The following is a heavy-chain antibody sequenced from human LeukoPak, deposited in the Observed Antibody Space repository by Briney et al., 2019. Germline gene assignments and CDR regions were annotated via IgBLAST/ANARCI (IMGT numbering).Heavy chain of an antibody. CDR2: INPNSGGT. CDR1: GFTFTSHD. V-gene: IGHV1-2*06. Sequence: ASVKVSCKASGFTFTSHDYNWVRQATGQGLEWMGRINPNSGGTNYAQKFQGRVTMTRDTSISTAYMELSRLRSDDTAVYYCARELNTMVRGKLNWFDPWGQGTLVTVSS. J-gene: IGHJ5*02. CDR3: ARELNTMVRGKLNWFDP. D-gene: IGHD3-10*01.